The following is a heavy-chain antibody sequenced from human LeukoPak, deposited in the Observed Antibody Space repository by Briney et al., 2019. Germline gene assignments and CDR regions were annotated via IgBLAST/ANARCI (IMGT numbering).Heavy chain of an antibody. CDR2: IYYSGST. D-gene: IGHD5-18*01. CDR3: ARDTAIGEGEFFFDY. Sequence: SETLSLTCTVSGVSISGYYWSWIRQPPGKGLEWIGYIYYSGSTNYDPSLKGRVAISVDTSKNQFSLKLTSVTAADTAVYFCARDTAIGEGEFFFDYWGQGTLVTVSS. J-gene: IGHJ4*02. CDR1: GVSISGYY. V-gene: IGHV4-59*01.